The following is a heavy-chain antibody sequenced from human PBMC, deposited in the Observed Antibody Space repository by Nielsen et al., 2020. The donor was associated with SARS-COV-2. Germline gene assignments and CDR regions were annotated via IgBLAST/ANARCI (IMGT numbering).Heavy chain of an antibody. CDR1: GFTFSSYA. Sequence: GESLKISCAASGFTFSSYAMSWVRQAPGKGLEWVSAISGSGGSTYYADSVKGRFTISRDNSKNTLYLQMNSLRAEDTAVYYCAKNPNSSWLDYFYYWGQGTLVTVSS. V-gene: IGHV3-23*01. CDR2: ISGSGGST. J-gene: IGHJ4*02. D-gene: IGHD6-13*01. CDR3: AKNPNSSWLDYFYY.